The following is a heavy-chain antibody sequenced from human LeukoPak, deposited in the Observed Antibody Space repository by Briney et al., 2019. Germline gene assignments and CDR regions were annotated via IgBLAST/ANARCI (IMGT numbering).Heavy chain of an antibody. CDR3: ARVDFGGSDY. Sequence: PSETLSLTCAVYGGSFSGYYWSWIRQPPGKGLEWIGEINHSGSTNYNPSLKSRVTISVDTSKSQFSLKLSSVTAADTAVYYCARVDFGGSDYWGQGTLVTVSS. J-gene: IGHJ4*02. V-gene: IGHV4-34*01. D-gene: IGHD3-10*01. CDR2: INHSGST. CDR1: GGSFSGYY.